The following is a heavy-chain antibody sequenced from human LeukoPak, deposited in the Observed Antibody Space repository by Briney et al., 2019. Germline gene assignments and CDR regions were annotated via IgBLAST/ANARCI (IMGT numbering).Heavy chain of an antibody. CDR3: ARDSAYSGHETWFDP. D-gene: IGHD5-12*01. Sequence: ASVKVSCKASGYTFTSYAMNWVRQAPGQGLEWMGWINPNSGGTNYAQKFLGRVTMTRDTSISTAYMELSRLRSDDTAVYYCARDSAYSGHETWFDPWGQGTLVTVSS. CDR2: INPNSGGT. J-gene: IGHJ5*02. CDR1: GYTFTSYA. V-gene: IGHV1-2*02.